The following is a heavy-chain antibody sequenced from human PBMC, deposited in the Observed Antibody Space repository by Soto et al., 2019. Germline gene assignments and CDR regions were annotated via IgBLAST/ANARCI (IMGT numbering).Heavy chain of an antibody. CDR1: GFTFSSYA. Sequence: GGSLRLSCAASGFTFSSYAMHWVRQAPGKGLEWVAVISYDGSNKYYADSVKGRFTISRDNSKNTLYLQMNSLRAEDTAVYYCARDRGYYDSSGYYVTGFDPWGQGTLVTVSS. CDR3: ARDRGYYDSSGYYVTGFDP. CDR2: ISYDGSNK. V-gene: IGHV3-30-3*01. J-gene: IGHJ5*02. D-gene: IGHD3-22*01.